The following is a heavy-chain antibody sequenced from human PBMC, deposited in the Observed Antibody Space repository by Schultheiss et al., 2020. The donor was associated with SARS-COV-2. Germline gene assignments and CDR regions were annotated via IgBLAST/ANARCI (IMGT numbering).Heavy chain of an antibody. CDR1: GGSISSGGYY. J-gene: IGHJ3*02. CDR2: IYYSGST. CDR3: ASVVPAATRHDAFDI. Sequence: SETLSLTCTVSGGSISSGGYYWSWIRQHPGKGLEWIGSIYYSGSTNYNPSLKSRVTISVDTSKNQFSLKLSSVTAADTAVYYCASVVPAATRHDAFDIWGQGTMVTVSS. V-gene: IGHV4-61*08. D-gene: IGHD2-2*01.